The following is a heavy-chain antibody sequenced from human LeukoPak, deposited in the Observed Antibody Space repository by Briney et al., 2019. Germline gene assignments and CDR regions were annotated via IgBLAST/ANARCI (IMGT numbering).Heavy chain of an antibody. CDR1: GGSFSGYY. Sequence: SETLSFTCAVYGGSFSGYYWSWIRQPPGKGLEWIGEINHSGSTNYNPSLKSRVTISVDTPKNQFSLKLSSVTAADTAVYYCARGPPRTYYYGSGSYHHWGQGTLVTVSS. D-gene: IGHD3-10*01. J-gene: IGHJ5*02. V-gene: IGHV4-34*01. CDR2: INHSGST. CDR3: ARGPPRTYYYGSGSYHH.